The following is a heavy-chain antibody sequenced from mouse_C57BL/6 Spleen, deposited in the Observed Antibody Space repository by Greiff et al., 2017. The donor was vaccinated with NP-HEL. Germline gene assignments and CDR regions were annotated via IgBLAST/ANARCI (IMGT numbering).Heavy chain of an antibody. CDR1: GYTFTSYW. J-gene: IGHJ1*03. V-gene: IGHV1-69*01. CDR2: IDPSDSYT. Sequence: QVQLKQPGAELVMPGASVKLSCKASGYTFTSYWMHWVKQRPGQGLEWIGEIDPSDSYTNYTQKFKGKSTLTVDKSSSTAYMQLSSLTSADSAVYVCARWAYYGSSDEYFGVWGTGTTVTVSS. CDR3: ARWAYYGSSDEYFGV. D-gene: IGHD1-1*01.